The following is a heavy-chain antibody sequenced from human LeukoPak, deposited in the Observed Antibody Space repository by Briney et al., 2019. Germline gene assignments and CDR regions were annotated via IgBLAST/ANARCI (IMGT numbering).Heavy chain of an antibody. J-gene: IGHJ5*02. Sequence: KPSETLSLTCTVSGGSISSYYWSWIRQPPGKGLEWIGYIYYSGSTNYNPSLKSRVTISVDTSKNQFSLKLSSVTAADTAVYYCARVLGYYYGSGSYPFDPWGQGTLVTVSS. D-gene: IGHD3-10*01. CDR2: IYYSGST. V-gene: IGHV4-59*01. CDR1: GGSISSYY. CDR3: ARVLGYYYGSGSYPFDP.